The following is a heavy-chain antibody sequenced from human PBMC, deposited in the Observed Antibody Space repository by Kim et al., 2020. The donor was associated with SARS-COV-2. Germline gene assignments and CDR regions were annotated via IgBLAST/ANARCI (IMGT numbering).Heavy chain of an antibody. CDR2: VSWDGGGT. Sequence: GGSLRLSCVASGFKFDDYSMHWVRQGPGKGLEWVAVVSWDGGGTFYAESVKGRFTISRDNSRRSIYLEMSSLRSDDSALYYCVKDLAFDIWTGWPESWGRGSLVTVSS. D-gene: IGHD3-9*01. CDR1: GFKFDDYS. V-gene: IGHV3-43*01. J-gene: IGHJ4*02. CDR3: VKDLAFDIWTGWPES.